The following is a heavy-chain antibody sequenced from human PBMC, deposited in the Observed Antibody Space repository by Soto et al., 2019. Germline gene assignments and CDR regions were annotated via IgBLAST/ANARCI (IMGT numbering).Heavy chain of an antibody. CDR2: IIPIFGTA. D-gene: IGHD2-21*02. CDR3: ARGSPAPQIVVVTAYWFDP. J-gene: IGHJ5*02. CDR1: GGTFSSYA. Sequence: SVKVSCKASGGTFSSYAISCVRQAPGQGLEWMGGIIPIFGTANYAQKFQGRVTITADESTSTAYMELSSLRSEDTAVYYCARGSPAPQIVVVTAYWFDPWGQGTLVTVSS. V-gene: IGHV1-69*13.